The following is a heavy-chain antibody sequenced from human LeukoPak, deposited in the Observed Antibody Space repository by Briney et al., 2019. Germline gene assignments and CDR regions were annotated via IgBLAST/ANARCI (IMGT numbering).Heavy chain of an antibody. D-gene: IGHD2-2*01. V-gene: IGHV3-11*04. CDR1: GFTFSDYY. Sequence: NPGGSLRLSCAASGFTFSDYYMSWIRQAPGKGLEWVSYISSSGSTIYYADSVKGRFTISRDNAKNSLYLQMNSLRVEDTAVYYCARDQRLLGYCSSIACYPLYFGYWGQGALVTVSS. CDR3: ARDQRLLGYCSSIACYPLYFGY. CDR2: ISSSGSTI. J-gene: IGHJ4*02.